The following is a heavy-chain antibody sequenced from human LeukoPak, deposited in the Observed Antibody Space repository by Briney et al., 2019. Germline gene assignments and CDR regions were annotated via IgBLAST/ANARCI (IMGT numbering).Heavy chain of an antibody. Sequence: PSETLSLTCTVSGGSISSYYWSWIRQPPGKGLEWIGYIYYSGSTNYNPSLKSRVTISVDTSKNQFSLKLSSVTAADTAVYYCASTKQYCRGGSCYPNWFDPWGQGTLVTASS. CDR1: GGSISSYY. D-gene: IGHD2-15*01. CDR3: ASTKQYCRGGSCYPNWFDP. J-gene: IGHJ5*02. CDR2: IYYSGST. V-gene: IGHV4-59*01.